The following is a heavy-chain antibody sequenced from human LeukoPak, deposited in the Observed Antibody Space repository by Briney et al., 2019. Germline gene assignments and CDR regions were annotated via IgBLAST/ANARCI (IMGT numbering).Heavy chain of an antibody. CDR1: GGTFSSYA. J-gene: IGHJ3*02. CDR3: AGDQNIVVVVAATGAFDI. Sequence: PSVKLSCKASGGTFSSYAISWVRQAPGQGLEWMGRIIPIFGTANYAQKFQGRVTITTDESTSTAYMELSSLRSEDTAVYYCAGDQNIVVVVAATGAFDIWGQGTMVTVSS. D-gene: IGHD2-15*01. CDR2: IIPIFGTA. V-gene: IGHV1-69*05.